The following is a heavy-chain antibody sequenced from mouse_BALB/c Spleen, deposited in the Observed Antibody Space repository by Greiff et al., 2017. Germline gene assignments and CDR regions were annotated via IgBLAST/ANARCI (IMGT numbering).Heavy chain of an antibody. Sequence: VQLQESGAELVRPGTSVKVSCKASGYAFTNYLIEWVKQRPGQGLEWIGVINPGSGGTNYNEKFKGKATLTADKSSSTAYMQLSSLTSDDSAVYFCAREGDSSGYLDYFDYWGQGTTLTVSS. CDR1: GYAFTNYL. D-gene: IGHD3-2*01. CDR2: INPGSGGT. CDR3: AREGDSSGYLDYFDY. J-gene: IGHJ2*01. V-gene: IGHV1-54*01.